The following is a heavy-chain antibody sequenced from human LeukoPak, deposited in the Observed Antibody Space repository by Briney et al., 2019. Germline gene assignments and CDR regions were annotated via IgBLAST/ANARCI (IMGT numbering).Heavy chain of an antibody. CDR3: ARGGCSSTSCYYMDV. J-gene: IGHJ6*03. CDR2: IIPILGIA. D-gene: IGHD2-2*01. CDR1: GGTFSSYA. V-gene: IGHV1-69*04. Sequence: SVKVSCKASGGTFSSYAISWVRQAPGQGLEWMGRIIPILGIANYAQKFQGRVTITADKSTSTAYMELSSLRSEDTAVYYCARGGCSSTSCYYMDVWGEGTTVTVSS.